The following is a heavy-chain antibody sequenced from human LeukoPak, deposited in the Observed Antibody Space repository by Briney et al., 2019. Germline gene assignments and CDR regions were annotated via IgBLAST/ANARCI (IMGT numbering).Heavy chain of an antibody. V-gene: IGHV4-39*01. Sequence: SETLSLACAVSGDSISYHNYYWDWIRQPPGKGLEWIGTVYYTGNTYYYPSLKSRVAISVDTSKNQFSLQLTSMTAADTAVYYCARLRAMAGHRGGFDFWGRGTMVTVSS. CDR2: VYYTGNT. D-gene: IGHD6-19*01. CDR1: GDSISYHNYY. J-gene: IGHJ3*01. CDR3: ARLRAMAGHRGGFDF.